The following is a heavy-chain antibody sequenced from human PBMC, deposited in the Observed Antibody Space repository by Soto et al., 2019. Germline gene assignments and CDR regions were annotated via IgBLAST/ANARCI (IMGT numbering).Heavy chain of an antibody. D-gene: IGHD3-9*01. CDR1: GFTFDDYA. CDR3: ASGRGYDILTGYYPYVDY. J-gene: IGHJ4*02. Sequence: EVQLVESGGGLAQPGRSLRLSCAASGFTFDDYAMHWVRQAPGNGLEWVSGISWNSDSIGYADSVKGRFTISRDNAKKSLYLQMNSLRAEDTALYYCASGRGYDILTGYYPYVDYWGQGTLVTVSS. V-gene: IGHV3-9*01. CDR2: ISWNSDSI.